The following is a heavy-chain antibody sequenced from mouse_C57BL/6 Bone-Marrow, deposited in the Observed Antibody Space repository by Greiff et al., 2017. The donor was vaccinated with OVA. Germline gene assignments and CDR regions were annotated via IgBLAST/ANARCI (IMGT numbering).Heavy chain of an antibody. CDR3: ARKAGDYYGSSPFAY. CDR2: IYPGGGYT. D-gene: IGHD1-1*01. CDR1: GYTFTNYW. V-gene: IGHV1-63*01. J-gene: IGHJ3*01. Sequence: VQLQQSGAELVRPGTSVKMSCKASGYTFTNYWIGWAKQRPGHGLEWIGDIYPGGGYTNYNEKFKGKATLTADKSSSTAYMQFSSLTSEDSAIYYCARKAGDYYGSSPFAYWGQGTLVTVSA.